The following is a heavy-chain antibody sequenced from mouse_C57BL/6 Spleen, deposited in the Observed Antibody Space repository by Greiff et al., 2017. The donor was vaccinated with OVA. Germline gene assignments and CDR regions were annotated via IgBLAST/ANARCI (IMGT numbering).Heavy chain of an antibody. Sequence: VQLQQPGAELVMPGASVKLSCKASGYTFTSYWMHWVKQRPGQGLEWIGEIDPSDSYTNYNQKFKGKSTLTVDKSSSTAYMQLRSLTSEDSVVYYCARKDSNYDYWGQGTTLTVSS. CDR1: GYTFTSYW. D-gene: IGHD2-5*01. CDR3: ARKDSNYDY. CDR2: IDPSDSYT. J-gene: IGHJ2*01. V-gene: IGHV1-69*01.